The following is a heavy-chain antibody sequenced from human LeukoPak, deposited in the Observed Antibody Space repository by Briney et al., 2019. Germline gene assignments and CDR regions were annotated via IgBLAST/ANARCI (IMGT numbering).Heavy chain of an antibody. CDR2: IYHSGST. CDR1: GGSISSSNW. D-gene: IGHD2-8*01. Sequence: SETLSLTCAVSGGSISSSNWWSWVRQPPGKGLGWIGEIYHSGSTNYNPSLKSRVTISVDTSKNQFSLKLSSVTAADTAVYYCARGRCTNGVCYTTWNFDYWGQGTLVTVSS. V-gene: IGHV4-4*02. CDR3: ARGRCTNGVCYTTWNFDY. J-gene: IGHJ4*02.